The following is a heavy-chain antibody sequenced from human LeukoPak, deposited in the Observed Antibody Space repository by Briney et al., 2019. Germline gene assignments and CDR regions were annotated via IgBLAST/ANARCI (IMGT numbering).Heavy chain of an antibody. J-gene: IGHJ3*02. V-gene: IGHV4-59*01. CDR3: ASHSAPYCGGDCRAMAFDI. D-gene: IGHD2-21*02. Sequence: PETLSLTSTVPGGSISSYSGSWIRHPPGKGLEWGGHIYYSGSSNYNPSLKSRVTISVDTSKNQFSLKLSSVTAADTAVYYCASHSAPYCGGDCRAMAFDIWGQGTMVTVSS. CDR1: GGSISSYS. CDR2: IYYSGSS.